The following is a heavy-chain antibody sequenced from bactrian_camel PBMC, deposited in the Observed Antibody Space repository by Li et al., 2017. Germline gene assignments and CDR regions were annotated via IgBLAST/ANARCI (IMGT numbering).Heavy chain of an antibody. J-gene: IGHJ4*01. Sequence: VQLVESGGGSVQAGGSLKLSCRASGGRFLDCPRGWYRQVPGKEREVVSTITRRGVRTYSDSVAGRFIISQDDDERTLHLEMKDLKVEDTAIYYCAAVALCRDSVRCHFTGCLDEYNYWGQGTQVTVS. CDR3: AAVALCRDSVRCHFTGCLDEYNY. CDR2: ITRRGVRT. CDR1: GGRFLDCP. D-gene: IGHD5*01. V-gene: IGHV3-3*01.